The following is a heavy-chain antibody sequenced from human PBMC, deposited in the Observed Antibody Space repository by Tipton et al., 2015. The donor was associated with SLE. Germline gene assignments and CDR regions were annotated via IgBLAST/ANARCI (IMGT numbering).Heavy chain of an antibody. V-gene: IGHV4-39*07. CDR3: VRQPPGGGPGYQYDMVV. J-gene: IGHJ6*02. CDR1: GGSVSTSRYY. D-gene: IGHD1-14*01. Sequence: TLSLTCSVSGGSVSTSRYYWGWIRQPPGQGLEWIGNIFFNGNTYYTPSLKSRATISIDMSRNQFSLRLNFVTAADTAVYYCVRQPPGGGPGYQYDMVVWGQGTAVTVSS. CDR2: IFFNGNT.